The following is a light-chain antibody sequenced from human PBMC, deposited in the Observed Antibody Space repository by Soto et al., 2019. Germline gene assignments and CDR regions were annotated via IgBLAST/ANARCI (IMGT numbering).Light chain of an antibody. Sequence: DILMTQSPSTLSASVGDRASNTCRASQSIGDWLACYQQKQGKAPTLLLYKASNFKSGVPSRFIGSGSATEFTLTISSLQPDDFSAYYCQHYYSYAPTWTFGQGTKVDIK. J-gene: IGKJ1*01. CDR3: QHYYSYAPTWT. CDR1: QSIGDW. CDR2: KAS. V-gene: IGKV1-5*03.